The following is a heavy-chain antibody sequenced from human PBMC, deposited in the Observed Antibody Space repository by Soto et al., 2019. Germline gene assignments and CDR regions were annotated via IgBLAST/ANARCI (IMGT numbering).Heavy chain of an antibody. J-gene: IGHJ3*02. CDR3: ASMSYTVFPAFDI. Sequence: QLQLQESGSGLVKPSQTLSLTCAVSDGSISSGDYSWSWIRQPPGKGLEWIGYIYHSGSTYYNPSLSRLVLISVYRSSNQFFLKLNSVTAAYPAVYYCASMSYTVFPAFDIWGQGTMVTVSS. V-gene: IGHV4-30-2*01. D-gene: IGHD4-17*01. CDR2: IYHSGST. CDR1: DGSISSGDYS.